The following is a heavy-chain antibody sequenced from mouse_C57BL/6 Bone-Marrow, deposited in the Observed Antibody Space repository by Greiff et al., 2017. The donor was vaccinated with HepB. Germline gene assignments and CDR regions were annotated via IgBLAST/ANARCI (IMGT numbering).Heavy chain of an antibody. J-gene: IGHJ2*01. CDR3: SGLGDY. CDR1: GYTFTDYY. D-gene: IGHD3-1*01. Sequence: VKLVESGAELVRPGASVKLSCKASGYTFTDYYINWVKQRPGQGLEWIARIYPGSGNTYYNEKFKGKATLTAEKSSSTAYMQLSSLTSEDSAVYFCSGLGDYWGQGTTLTVSS. CDR2: IYPGSGNT. V-gene: IGHV1-76*01.